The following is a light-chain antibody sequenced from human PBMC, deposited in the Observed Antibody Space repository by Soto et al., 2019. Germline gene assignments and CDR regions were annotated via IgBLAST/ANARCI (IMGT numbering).Light chain of an antibody. CDR1: SSDVGGYDY. CDR3: SSYTSSGSYV. V-gene: IGLV2-14*01. J-gene: IGLJ1*01. CDR2: DVS. Sequence: QSALTQPASVSGSPGQSIAISCSGTSSDVGGYDYVSWHQQHPGKAPKLMIYDVSNRPSGISNRFSASKSGNTASLTISGLQAEDEADYYCSSYTSSGSYVFGTGTKLTVL.